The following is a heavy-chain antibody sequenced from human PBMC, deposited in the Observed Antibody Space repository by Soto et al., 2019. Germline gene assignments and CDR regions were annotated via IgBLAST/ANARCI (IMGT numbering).Heavy chain of an antibody. Sequence: QVQLVQSGAEVQKPGASVKVSCKASGYTFTSYYMHWVRQAPGQGLEWMGIINPSGGSTSYAQKFQGRVTMTRDTSTSTVYMELSSLRSEDTAVYYCAREPSTVTTDPPYYFDYWGQGTLVTVSS. CDR3: AREPSTVTTDPPYYFDY. CDR2: INPSGGST. CDR1: GYTFTSYY. J-gene: IGHJ4*02. D-gene: IGHD4-17*01. V-gene: IGHV1-46*01.